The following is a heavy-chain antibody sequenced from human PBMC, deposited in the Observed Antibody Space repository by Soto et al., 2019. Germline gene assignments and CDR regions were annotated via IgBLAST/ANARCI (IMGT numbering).Heavy chain of an antibody. CDR1: GVTFSSST. V-gene: IGHV3-64D*06. D-gene: IGHD3-22*01. CDR2: INHNGGYT. J-gene: IGHJ6*04. Sequence: AGSLRLSCSASGVTFSSSTMHWVCQAPRTGLQHVSRINHNGGYTNYADSVKDRFVISTDNSKNTMYLQMNRLRTEDRVVYLCVKDPDDNSGLYFNGFDVCGERTTVSVSS. CDR3: VKDPDDNSGLYFNGFDV.